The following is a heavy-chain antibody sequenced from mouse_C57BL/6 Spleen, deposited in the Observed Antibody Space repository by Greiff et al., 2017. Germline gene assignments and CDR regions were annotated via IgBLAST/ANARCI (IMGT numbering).Heavy chain of an antibody. V-gene: IGHV14-4*01. Sequence: VQLLQSGAELVRPGASVKLSCSASGFNIKDDYMHWVKQRPEKGLEWIGWFDPGNGDNEYASKFQGKDTITADTSCNTAYLQLSSLTSEDTDVYYFTPYYGSSYFYYWSQVTTLTISS. CDR3: TPYYGSSYFYY. CDR2: FDPGNGDN. D-gene: IGHD1-1*01. J-gene: IGHJ2*01. CDR1: GFNIKDDY.